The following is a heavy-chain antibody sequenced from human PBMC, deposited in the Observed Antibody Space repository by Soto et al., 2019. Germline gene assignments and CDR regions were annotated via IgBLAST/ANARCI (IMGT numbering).Heavy chain of an antibody. V-gene: IGHV4-59*03. Sequence: LSLTCNVSGGSIISYYWTWIRQPPGKGLEWIGYLYNTGSTNYNPSLKSRVTISLDTSKNQFFLNLSSVTAADTAVYYCAGMSFTVFGEVIDNFYFYGMDFWGQGTTVTVSS. CDR1: GGSIISYY. D-gene: IGHD3-3*01. J-gene: IGHJ6*02. CDR3: AGMSFTVFGEVIDNFYFYGMDF. CDR2: LYNTGST.